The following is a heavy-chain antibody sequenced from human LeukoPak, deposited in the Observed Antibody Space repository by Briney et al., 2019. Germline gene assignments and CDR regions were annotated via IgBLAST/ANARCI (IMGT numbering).Heavy chain of an antibody. D-gene: IGHD3-9*01. CDR1: GYSFTSYW. J-gene: IGHJ4*02. Sequence: GESLKISCKGSGYSFTSYWIGWVRQMPGKGLEWMESIYPGDSDTRYSPSFQGQDTISADKSISTAYLQWSSLKASDTAMYYCARAPLYYDILTGYYKGFNPFDYWGQGTLVTVSS. CDR2: IYPGDSDT. V-gene: IGHV5-51*01. CDR3: ARAPLYYDILTGYYKGFNPFDY.